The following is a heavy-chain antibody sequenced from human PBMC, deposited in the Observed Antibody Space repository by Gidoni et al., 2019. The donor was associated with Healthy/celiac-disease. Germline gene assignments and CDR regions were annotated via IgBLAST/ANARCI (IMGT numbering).Heavy chain of an antibody. CDR1: GGTFSSYA. Sequence: QVQLVQAGAEVQMPGSSVKVSCKASGGTFSSYAISWVRQVPGQGLEWMGGIIPIIGTANYAQKCQGRVTITADKSTSTAYMELSSLRSEDTAVYYCARDRGDEGDFDYWGQGTLVTVSS. V-gene: IGHV1-69*06. CDR2: IIPIIGTA. CDR3: ARDRGDEGDFDY. D-gene: IGHD2-21*01. J-gene: IGHJ4*02.